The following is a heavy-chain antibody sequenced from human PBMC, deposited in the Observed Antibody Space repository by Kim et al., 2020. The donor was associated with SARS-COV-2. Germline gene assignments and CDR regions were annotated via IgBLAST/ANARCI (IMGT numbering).Heavy chain of an antibody. D-gene: IGHD3-10*01. V-gene: IGHV4-38-2*02. J-gene: IGHJ2*01. CDR3: ARAPSLGAVGGWYFDL. Sequence: SETLSLTCTVSGYSISSGYYWGWIRQPPGKGLEWIGSIYHSGSTYYNPSLKSRVTISVDTSKNQFSLKLSSVTAADTAVYYCARAPSLGAVGGWYFDLWGRGTLVTVSS. CDR2: IYHSGST. CDR1: GYSISSGYY.